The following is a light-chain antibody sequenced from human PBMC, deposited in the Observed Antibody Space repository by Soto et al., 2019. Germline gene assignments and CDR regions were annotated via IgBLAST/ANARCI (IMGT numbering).Light chain of an antibody. Sequence: QSVLTQPASVSGSPGPSITISCTGTSSDVGGYNYVSWYQQHPAKAPKLMIYDVSNRPSGVSNRFSGSKSGNTASLTISGLQAEDEADYYCSSYTSSSLHVFGTGTKVTVL. CDR2: DVS. CDR1: SSDVGGYNY. V-gene: IGLV2-14*03. J-gene: IGLJ1*01. CDR3: SSYTSSSLHV.